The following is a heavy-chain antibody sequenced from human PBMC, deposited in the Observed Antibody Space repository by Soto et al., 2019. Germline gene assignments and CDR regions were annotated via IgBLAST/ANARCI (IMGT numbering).Heavy chain of an antibody. CDR1: GYTLTELS. Sequence: GASVKVSCKVSGYTLTELSMHWVRQAPGKGLEWMGGFDPEDGETIYAQKFQGRVTMTEDTSTDTAYMELSSLRSEDTAVYYCATGPGEYCSSTSCYISDYWGQGTLVTVSS. CDR2: FDPEDGET. J-gene: IGHJ4*02. CDR3: ATGPGEYCSSTSCYISDY. V-gene: IGHV1-24*01. D-gene: IGHD2-2*02.